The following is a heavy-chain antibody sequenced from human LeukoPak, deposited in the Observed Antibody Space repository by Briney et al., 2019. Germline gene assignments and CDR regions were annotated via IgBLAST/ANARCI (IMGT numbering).Heavy chain of an antibody. CDR2: ISWDGGST. Sequence: GGSLRLSCAASGFTFDDYAMHWVRQAPGKGLEWVSLISWDGGSTYYADSVKGRFTISRDNSKNSLYLQMNSLRAEDTALYYCAKDRYDTAMVNYYMDVWGKGTTVTVSS. J-gene: IGHJ6*03. CDR1: GFTFDDYA. CDR3: AKDRYDTAMVNYYMDV. D-gene: IGHD5-18*01. V-gene: IGHV3-43D*03.